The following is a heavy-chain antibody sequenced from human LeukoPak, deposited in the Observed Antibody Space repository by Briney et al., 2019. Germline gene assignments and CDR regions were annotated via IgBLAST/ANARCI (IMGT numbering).Heavy chain of an antibody. V-gene: IGHV3-66*01. CDR2: IYSGGST. J-gene: IGHJ4*02. Sequence: FTXXSYNMNWVRQAPGKGLEWVSIIYSGGSTFYADSVKGRFTISRDNSKNTLYLQMNSLRAEDTAVYYCGXXXQXXXXNDYWGXGXLVTVSS. CDR3: GXXXQXXXXNDY. CDR1: FTXXSYN.